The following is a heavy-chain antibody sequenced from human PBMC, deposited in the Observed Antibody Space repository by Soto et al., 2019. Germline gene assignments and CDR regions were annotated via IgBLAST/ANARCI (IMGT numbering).Heavy chain of an antibody. CDR3: VCIPDSGSYSYYYGMDV. J-gene: IGHJ6*02. CDR1: GFTFSSYG. CDR2: ISSSSSYI. D-gene: IGHD1-26*01. Sequence: EVQLVESGGGLVKPGGSLRLSCAASGFTFSSYGMNWVRQAPGKGLEWVSSISSSSSYIYYADSVKGRFTISRDNAKNSLYLQMNSLRAEDTAVYYCVCIPDSGSYSYYYGMDVWGQGTTVTVSS. V-gene: IGHV3-21*01.